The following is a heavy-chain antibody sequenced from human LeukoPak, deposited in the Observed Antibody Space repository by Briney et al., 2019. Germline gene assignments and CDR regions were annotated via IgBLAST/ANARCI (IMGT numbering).Heavy chain of an antibody. CDR3: ARGRPRYDFWSGAYYYYYMDV. CDR2: INHSGST. V-gene: IGHV4-34*01. D-gene: IGHD3-3*01. CDR1: GGSFSGYY. Sequence: SETLSLTCAVYGGSFSGYYWSWLRQPPGKGLEWIGEINHSGSTNYNPSLKSRVTISVDTSKNQFSLKLSSVTAADTAVYYCARGRPRYDFWSGAYYYYYMDVWGKGTTVTVSS. J-gene: IGHJ6*03.